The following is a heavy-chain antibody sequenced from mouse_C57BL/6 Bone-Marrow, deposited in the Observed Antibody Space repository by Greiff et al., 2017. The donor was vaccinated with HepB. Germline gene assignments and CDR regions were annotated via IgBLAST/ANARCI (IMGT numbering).Heavy chain of an antibody. CDR3: ARDPTGYFDV. CDR2: IWSGGST. Sequence: VKLMESGPGLVQPSQSLSITCTVSGFSLTSYGVHWVRQSPGKGLEWLGVIWSGGSTDYNAAFISRLSISKDNSKSQVFFKMNSLQADDTAIYYCARDPTGYFDVWGTGTTVTVSS. CDR1: GFSLTSYG. V-gene: IGHV2-2*01. J-gene: IGHJ1*03.